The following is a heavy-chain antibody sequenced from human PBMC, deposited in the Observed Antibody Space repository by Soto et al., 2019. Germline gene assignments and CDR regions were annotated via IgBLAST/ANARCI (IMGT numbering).Heavy chain of an antibody. CDR1: GFTVSSNY. CDR3: ARSTIEGQFDY. D-gene: IGHD3-3*01. CDR2: IYSGGST. Sequence: EAQLVESGGGLVQPGGSLRLSCAASGFTVSSNYMSWVRQAPGKGLEWVSVIYSGGSTYFADSVKGRFTISRDNSKNTLYLQMNSLRAEDTAVYYCARSTIEGQFDYWGQGTLVTVSS. J-gene: IGHJ4*02. V-gene: IGHV3-66*01.